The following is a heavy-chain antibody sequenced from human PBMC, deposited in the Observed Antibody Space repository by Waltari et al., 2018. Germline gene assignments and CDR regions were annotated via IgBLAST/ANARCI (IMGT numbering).Heavy chain of an antibody. Sequence: EVQLVESGGDLVRPGGSVSLSCAASEFSFREARLSLVRQSPGKWLEWVGRIKSKTDGGTTDYAAPVKGRFTIARDDSENTLYLQMNSLKTEDTAVYYCTTLFGDFWSGYFFDYWGQGTLVTVSS. CDR3: TTLFGDFWSGYFFDY. D-gene: IGHD3-3*01. CDR1: EFSFREAR. V-gene: IGHV3-15*01. CDR2: IKSKTDGGTT. J-gene: IGHJ4*02.